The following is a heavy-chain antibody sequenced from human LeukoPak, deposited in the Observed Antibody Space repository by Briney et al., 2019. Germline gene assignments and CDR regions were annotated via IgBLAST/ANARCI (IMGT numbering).Heavy chain of an antibody. CDR3: ASQRITDFGVVIPRGFDS. V-gene: IGHV4-59*12. J-gene: IGHJ4*02. Sequence: SETLSLTCTVSGGSISSYYWSWIRQPPGKGLEWIGYIYYSGSTNYKPSLKSRVTISVDTSKNQFSLKLSSVTAADTAMYYCASQRITDFGVVIPRGFDSWGQGTLVPVSS. CDR1: GGSISSYY. CDR2: IYYSGST. D-gene: IGHD3-3*01.